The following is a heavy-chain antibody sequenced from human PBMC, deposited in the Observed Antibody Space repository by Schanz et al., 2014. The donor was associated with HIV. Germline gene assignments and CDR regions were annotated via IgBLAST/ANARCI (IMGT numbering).Heavy chain of an antibody. CDR2: INALGTTT. J-gene: IGHJ2*01. V-gene: IGHV3-74*01. CDR1: GFTFSNDW. Sequence: VQLVESGRGVVQPGRSLRLSCAASGFTFSNDWMHWVRQAPGKGLVWVSRINALGTTTAYADSVKGRFAISRDNAKRTLYLQMNSLRAEESAVFYCARESNGAFDLWGRGTLVTVSS. CDR3: ARESNGAFDL.